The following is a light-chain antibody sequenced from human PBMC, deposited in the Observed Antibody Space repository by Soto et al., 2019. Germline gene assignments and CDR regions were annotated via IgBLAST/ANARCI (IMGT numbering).Light chain of an antibody. J-gene: IGLJ1*01. Sequence: QSALTQPPSVSAAPGQQVTISCSGSSSNIGDNYVSWYQHLPGTAPKLVVYDNDRRPSGIPGRFSGSKSGTSATLVITGLQTGDEADYYCGTWDDRLDGNYVFGTGTKV. CDR1: SSNIGDNY. CDR3: GTWDDRLDGNYV. V-gene: IGLV1-51*01. CDR2: DND.